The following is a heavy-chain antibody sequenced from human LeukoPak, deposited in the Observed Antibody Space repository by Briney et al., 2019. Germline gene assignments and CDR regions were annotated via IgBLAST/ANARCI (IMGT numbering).Heavy chain of an antibody. CDR2: IYYSGST. V-gene: IGHV4-59*01. CDR1: GGSISSYY. Sequence: SETLSLTCTVSGGSISSYYWSWIRQPPGKGLEWIGYIYYSGSTNYNPSLKSRITISVDTSRKQFSLKLSSVTAADTAEYYCARVGPDYDVLTGSPYYFDYWGQGTLVTVSS. D-gene: IGHD3-9*01. J-gene: IGHJ4*02. CDR3: ARVGPDYDVLTGSPYYFDY.